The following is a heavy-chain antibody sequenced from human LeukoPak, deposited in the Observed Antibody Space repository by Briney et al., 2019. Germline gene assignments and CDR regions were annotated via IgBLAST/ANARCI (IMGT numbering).Heavy chain of an antibody. Sequence: SQTLSLTCTVSGGSISSGDYYWSWIRQPPGKGLEWIGYIYYSGSTYYNPSLRSRVTISVDTSKNQFSLKLSSVTAADTAVYYCARDRPYGSGEGMEYYFDYWGQGTLVTVSS. D-gene: IGHD3-10*01. CDR1: GGSISSGDYY. J-gene: IGHJ4*02. V-gene: IGHV4-30-4*01. CDR2: IYYSGST. CDR3: ARDRPYGSGEGMEYYFDY.